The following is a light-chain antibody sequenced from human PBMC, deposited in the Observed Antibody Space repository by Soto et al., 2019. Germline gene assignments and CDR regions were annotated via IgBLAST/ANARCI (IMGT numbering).Light chain of an antibody. CDR1: SSDVGGYNY. Sequence: QSVLTQPAFVSGSPGQSITISCTGTSSDVGGYNYVSWYQHPPGKAPKLMISEVSNRPSGVSNRFSGSKSGNTASLTISGLQAEDEADYYCSSYTSTSTRVFGTGTKVTVL. CDR3: SSYTSTSTRV. V-gene: IGLV2-14*01. J-gene: IGLJ1*01. CDR2: EVS.